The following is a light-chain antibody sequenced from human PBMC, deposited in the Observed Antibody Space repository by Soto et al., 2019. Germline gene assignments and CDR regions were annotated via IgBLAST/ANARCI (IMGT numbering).Light chain of an antibody. J-gene: IGKJ5*01. CDR3: QNYNTVPIT. CDR1: QGISNY. CDR2: AAS. V-gene: IGKV1-27*01. Sequence: DIRMTQSPSSLSASVGDRVTITCRASQGISNYLAWYQQKPGKIPKLLIYAASTLQSGVPSRFSGSGSGTDFTLTISSLQPEDVATYYFQNYNTVPITFGQGTRLEIK.